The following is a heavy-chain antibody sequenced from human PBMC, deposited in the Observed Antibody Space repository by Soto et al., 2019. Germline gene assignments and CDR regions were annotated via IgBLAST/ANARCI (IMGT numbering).Heavy chain of an antibody. CDR3: SKSAVQVWFEYFDY. Sequence: EVQLSQSGGGFVQPGGSLRLSCAASGFTFSSYTMSWVRQVPGKGLEWVSGIGGSGDSRYYADSVKGRFTISRDNSKNTLYLQMNSLRPEDTAVYYCSKSAVQVWFEYFDYWGQESQVTVSS. J-gene: IGHJ4*02. CDR1: GFTFSSYT. CDR2: IGGSGDSR. D-gene: IGHD3-10*01. V-gene: IGHV3-23*01.